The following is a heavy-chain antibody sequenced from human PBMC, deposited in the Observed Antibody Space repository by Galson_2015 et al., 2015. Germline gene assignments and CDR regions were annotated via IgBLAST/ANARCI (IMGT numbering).Heavy chain of an antibody. Sequence: SLRLSCAASGFTFSSYAMHWVRQAPGKGLEWAAVISYDGSNKYYADSVKGRFTISRDNSKNTLYLQMNSLRAEDTAVYYCARDLWSPPIFGYYYGMDVWGQGTTVTVSS. CDR1: GFTFSSYA. J-gene: IGHJ6*02. D-gene: IGHD3-3*01. CDR3: ARDLWSPPIFGYYYGMDV. CDR2: ISYDGSNK. V-gene: IGHV3-30-3*01.